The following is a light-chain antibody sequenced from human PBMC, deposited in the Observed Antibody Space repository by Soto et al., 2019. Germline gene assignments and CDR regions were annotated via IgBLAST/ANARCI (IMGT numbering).Light chain of an antibody. CDR1: SSDVGAYEY. Sequence: QSVLTQPRSVSGSPGQSVTISCTGTSSDVGAYEYVSWYQQKPGKAPRFMIYDVTKRPSGVPDRFSGSKSGNTASLTISGLQADAEADYYCCSYAGGTHTWVFGGGTKLTVL. J-gene: IGLJ3*02. V-gene: IGLV2-11*01. CDR3: CSYAGGTHTWV. CDR2: DVT.